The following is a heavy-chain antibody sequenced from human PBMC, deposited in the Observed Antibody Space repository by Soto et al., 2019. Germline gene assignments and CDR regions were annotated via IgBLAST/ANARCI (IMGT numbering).Heavy chain of an antibody. Sequence: EVQLVESGGGLVQPGGSLRLSCAASGFTFSSYSMNWVRQAPGKGLEWVSYISSSSSTIYYADSVKGRFTLSRDNAKNSLYLQMNSLRDEDTAVYYCAREDNTGRWLQFWGQGTLVTVSS. J-gene: IGHJ4*02. CDR2: ISSSSSTI. CDR3: AREDNTGRWLQF. D-gene: IGHD5-12*01. V-gene: IGHV3-48*02. CDR1: GFTFSSYS.